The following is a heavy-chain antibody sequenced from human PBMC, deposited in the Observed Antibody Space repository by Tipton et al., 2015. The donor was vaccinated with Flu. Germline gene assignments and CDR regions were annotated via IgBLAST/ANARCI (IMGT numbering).Heavy chain of an antibody. D-gene: IGHD3-3*01. J-gene: IGHJ4*02. CDR1: GGPISSGSYY. Sequence: TLSLTCTVSGGPISSGSYYWSWIRQPAGKGLEWIGRIYTSGSTNYNPSFKSRVTISVDASKNQFSLKLSSVTAADTAVYYCARSKYPPQGGVVDDYWGQGTLVTVSS. CDR3: ARSKYPPQGGVVDDY. CDR2: IYTSGST. V-gene: IGHV4-61*02.